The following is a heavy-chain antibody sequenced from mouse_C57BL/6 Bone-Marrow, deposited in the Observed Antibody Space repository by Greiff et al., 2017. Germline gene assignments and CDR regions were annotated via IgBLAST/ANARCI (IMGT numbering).Heavy chain of an antibody. D-gene: IGHD1-1*01. Sequence: QVQLQQPGAELVRPGSSVKLSCKASGYTFTSYWMDWVKQRPGQGLEWIGNIYPSDSETHYNQKFKDKATLTVDKSSSTAYMQLSSLTSEDSAVYYCARREYYGSSYDYALDYWGQGTSVTVSS. CDR2: IYPSDSET. J-gene: IGHJ4*01. V-gene: IGHV1-61*01. CDR1: GYTFTSYW. CDR3: ARREYYGSSYDYALDY.